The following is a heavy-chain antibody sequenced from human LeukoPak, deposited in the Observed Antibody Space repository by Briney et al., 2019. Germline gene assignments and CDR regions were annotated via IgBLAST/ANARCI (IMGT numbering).Heavy chain of an antibody. CDR3: ARGQWELIH. V-gene: IGHV3-20*04. CDR2: INWNGGST. D-gene: IGHD1-26*01. Sequence: RPGGSLRLSCAASGFTVSSNYMTWVRQAPGKGLEWVSGINWNGGSTVYVDSVKGRFIISRDNAKNSLYLQMNSLRAEDTALYYCARGQWELIHWGQGTQVTVSS. CDR1: GFTVSSNY. J-gene: IGHJ4*02.